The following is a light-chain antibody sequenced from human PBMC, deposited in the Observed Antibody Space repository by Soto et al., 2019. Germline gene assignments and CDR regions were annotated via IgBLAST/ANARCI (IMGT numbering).Light chain of an antibody. J-gene: IGKJ3*01. V-gene: IGKV3-20*01. Sequence: EIVLTQSPGTPSLSPGEGATLSCRARQSVSSNFLAWYQQKPGQAPRLLIYAASSRANGISDRFSGSGSETDFTFTIRRLEPEDFAVYYCQQYGSSPFTFGPGNKVDLK. CDR2: AAS. CDR1: QSVSSNF. CDR3: QQYGSSPFT.